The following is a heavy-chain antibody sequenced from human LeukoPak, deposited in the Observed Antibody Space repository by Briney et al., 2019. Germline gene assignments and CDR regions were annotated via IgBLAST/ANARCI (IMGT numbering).Heavy chain of an antibody. CDR2: IKEDGSEK. J-gene: IGHJ4*02. V-gene: IGHV3-7*01. CDR1: GFTVSSNY. Sequence: GGSLRLSCAASGFTVSSNYMSWVRQAPGKGLEWVANIKEDGSEKYYVDSVKGRFTISRDNAKNSLYLQMNSLRADDTAVYYCARDLVGYISSLYYWGQGALVTVSS. D-gene: IGHD1-26*01. CDR3: ARDLVGYISSLYY.